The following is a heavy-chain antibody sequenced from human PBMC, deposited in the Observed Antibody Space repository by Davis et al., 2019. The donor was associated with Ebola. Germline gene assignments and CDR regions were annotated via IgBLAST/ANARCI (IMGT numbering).Heavy chain of an antibody. J-gene: IGHJ4*02. Sequence: PGGSLRLSCAASGFTFSNAWMSWVRQAPGKGLEWVGRIKGKTDGGTTDYAAPVKGRFTISRDDSKNTLYLQMNSLKTEDTAVYYCTTFSMATIKDYWGQGTLVTVSS. CDR2: IKGKTDGGTT. CDR1: GFTFSNAW. V-gene: IGHV3-15*01. D-gene: IGHD5-24*01. CDR3: TTFSMATIKDY.